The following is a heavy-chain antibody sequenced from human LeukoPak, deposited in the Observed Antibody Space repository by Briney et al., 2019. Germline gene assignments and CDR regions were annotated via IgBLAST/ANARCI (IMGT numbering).Heavy chain of an antibody. V-gene: IGHV1-2*02. Sequence: ASVKVSCKASGGTFSSYAISWVRQAPGQGLEWMGWINPNTGATNYAQKFQGRVTMTRDTSVSTAYMELSRLRSDDTAVYSCARVASSGLDYWGQGTLVTVSS. J-gene: IGHJ4*02. CDR1: GGTFSSYA. CDR2: INPNTGAT. CDR3: ARVASSGLDY. D-gene: IGHD6-19*01.